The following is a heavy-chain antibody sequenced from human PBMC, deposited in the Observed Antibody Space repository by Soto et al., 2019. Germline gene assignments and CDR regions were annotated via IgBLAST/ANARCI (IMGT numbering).Heavy chain of an antibody. CDR2: ISAHNGNT. V-gene: IGHV1-18*01. Sequence: QVHLVQSGAEVKNPGASVKVSCKASGYTFTSYVITWVRQAPGKGLEWMGWISAHNGNTDYAQKLQGRVIVTRDTSTSTAYMELRSLRSDDTAVYYCARGMYGDYWGQGALVTVSS. CDR1: GYTFTSYV. J-gene: IGHJ4*02. CDR3: ARGMYGDY. D-gene: IGHD2-8*01.